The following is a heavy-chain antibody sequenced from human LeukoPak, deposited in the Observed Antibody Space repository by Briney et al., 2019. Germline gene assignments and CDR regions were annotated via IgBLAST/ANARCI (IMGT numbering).Heavy chain of an antibody. CDR3: ASHIVATIPQRGY. J-gene: IGHJ4*02. CDR2: ISYDGSNK. D-gene: IGHD5-12*01. CDR1: GFTFSSYA. V-gene: IGHV3-30-3*01. Sequence: PGGSLRLSCAASGFTFSSYAMHWVRQAPGKGLEWVAVISYDGSNKYYADSVKGRFTISRDNSKNTLYLQMNSLRAEDTAVYYCASHIVATIPQRGYWGQGTLVTVSS.